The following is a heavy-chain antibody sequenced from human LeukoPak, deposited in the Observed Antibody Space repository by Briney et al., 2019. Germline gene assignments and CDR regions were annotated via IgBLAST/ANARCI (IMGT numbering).Heavy chain of an antibody. CDR2: IYSGGST. CDR1: GFTVSSNY. D-gene: IGHD4-23*01. Sequence: PGGSLRLSCAASGFTVSSNYMNWVRQAPGKGLEWVSVIYSGGSTYYADSVRGRFTISRDNSKNTLYLQMNSLRAEDTAMHYCARDLTLGYWGQGTLVTVSS. CDR3: ARDLTLGY. J-gene: IGHJ4*02. V-gene: IGHV3-66*01.